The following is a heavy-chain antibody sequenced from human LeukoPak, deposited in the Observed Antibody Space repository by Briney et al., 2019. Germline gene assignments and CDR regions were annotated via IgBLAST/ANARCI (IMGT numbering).Heavy chain of an antibody. CDR3: ARGLKGYCSSTSCYPSRFDP. CDR2: INHSGST. V-gene: IGHV4-34*01. CDR1: GGSFSGYY. J-gene: IGHJ5*02. Sequence: SETLSLTCAVYGGSFSGYYWSWIRQPPGKGLEWIGEINHSGSTNYNPSLKSRVTISVDTCKNQFSLKLSSVTAADTAVYYCARGLKGYCSSTSCYPSRFDPWGQGTLVTVSS. D-gene: IGHD2-2*01.